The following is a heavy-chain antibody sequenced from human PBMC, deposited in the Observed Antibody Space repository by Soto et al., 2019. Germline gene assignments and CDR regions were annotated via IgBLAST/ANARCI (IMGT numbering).Heavy chain of an antibody. CDR3: ARVSSIAARPVAY. CDR2: IYHSGST. D-gene: IGHD6-6*01. Sequence: SETLSLTCAVSGYSISSGYYWGWIRQPPGKGLEWIGSIYHSGSTYYNPSLKSRVTISVDTSKNRFSLKLSSVTAADTAVYYCARVSSIAARPVAYWGQGTLVTVSS. V-gene: IGHV4-38-2*01. J-gene: IGHJ4*02. CDR1: GYSISSGYY.